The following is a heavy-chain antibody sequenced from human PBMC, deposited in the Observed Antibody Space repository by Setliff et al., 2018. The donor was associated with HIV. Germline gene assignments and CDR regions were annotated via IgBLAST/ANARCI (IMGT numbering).Heavy chain of an antibody. CDR3: ARDKTAVPRDVDAFDI. CDR1: GGSFSDNY. D-gene: IGHD6-13*01. Sequence: SETLSLTCAVYGGSFSDNYWSWIRQSPGKGLEWIGEINHSGRTKYSPSLRSRVSISVDTSKTQFSLKLSSVTAADTAVYYCARDKTAVPRDVDAFDIWGQGTMVTVSS. CDR2: INHSGRT. V-gene: IGHV4-34*01. J-gene: IGHJ3*02.